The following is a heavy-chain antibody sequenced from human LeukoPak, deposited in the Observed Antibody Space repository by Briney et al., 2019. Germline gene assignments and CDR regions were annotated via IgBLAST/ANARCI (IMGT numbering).Heavy chain of an antibody. CDR1: GFTFSSYC. Sequence: GGSLRLSCAASGFTFSSYCMHWVRQAPGKGLVWVSRINSDGSTTSDADSVKGRFTISRDNAKNTLYLQMNSLRAEDTAVYYCTRGYSGSYRIDYWGQGTLVTVSS. V-gene: IGHV3-74*01. J-gene: IGHJ4*02. D-gene: IGHD1-26*01. CDR2: INSDGSTT. CDR3: TRGYSGSYRIDY.